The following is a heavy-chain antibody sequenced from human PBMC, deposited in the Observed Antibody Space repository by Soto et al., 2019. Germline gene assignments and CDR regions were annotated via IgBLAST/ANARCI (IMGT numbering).Heavy chain of an antibody. CDR2: ISGSGSDT. CDR1: GLTFSSYV. Sequence: EVHLLESGEGSVQPGGSLRLSCAASGLTFSSYVMSWVRQAPGEGLEWASAISGSGSDTYYAVSVKGRFTISRDNSKNTLYLQMNSLRADDTAVYYCAKRRGDGYFDLWGRGTLVTVSS. V-gene: IGHV3-23*01. J-gene: IGHJ2*01. D-gene: IGHD7-27*01. CDR3: AKRRGDGYFDL.